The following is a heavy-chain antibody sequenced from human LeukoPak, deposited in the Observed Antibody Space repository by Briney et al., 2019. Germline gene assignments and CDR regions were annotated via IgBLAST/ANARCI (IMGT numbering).Heavy chain of an antibody. CDR3: ARDDSVAEAFDY. CDR2: IIPILGIA. J-gene: IGHJ4*02. D-gene: IGHD6-19*01. CDR1: GGTFSSYA. V-gene: IGHV1-69*04. Sequence: ASVEVSCKASGGTFSSYAISWVRQAPGQGLEWMGRIIPILGIANYAQKFQGRVTITADKSTSTAYMELSSLRSEDTAVYYCARDDSVAEAFDYWGQGTLVTVSS.